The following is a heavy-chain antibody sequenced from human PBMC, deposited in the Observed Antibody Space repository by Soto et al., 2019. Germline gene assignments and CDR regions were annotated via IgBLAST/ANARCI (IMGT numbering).Heavy chain of an antibody. Sequence: SVKVSFKASGGTFISYAISWVRQAPGQGLEWMGGIIPIFGTANYAQKFQGRVTITADESTSTAYMELSSLRSEDTAVYYCASLDYYYGMDVWGQGTTVTVSS. CDR2: IIPIFGTA. CDR3: ASLDYYYGMDV. V-gene: IGHV1-69*13. J-gene: IGHJ6*02. CDR1: GGTFISYA.